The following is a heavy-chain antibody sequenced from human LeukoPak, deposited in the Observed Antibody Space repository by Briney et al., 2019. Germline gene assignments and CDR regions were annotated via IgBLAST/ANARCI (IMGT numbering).Heavy chain of an antibody. Sequence: GGSLRLSCAASGFTFSSYGMHWVRQAPGKGLEWVAVTWYDGRNNYYAASVKGRFTISRDDSKTTVYLLMNSLRAEDTAIYYCARGTFSMYSSGWYVGDWGQGTLVTVSS. J-gene: IGHJ4*02. CDR1: GFTFSSYG. CDR2: TWYDGRNN. CDR3: ARGTFSMYSSGWYVGD. V-gene: IGHV3-33*01. D-gene: IGHD6-19*01.